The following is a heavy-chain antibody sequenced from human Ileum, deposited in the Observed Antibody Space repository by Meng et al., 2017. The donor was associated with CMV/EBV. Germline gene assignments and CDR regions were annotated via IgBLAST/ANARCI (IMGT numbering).Heavy chain of an antibody. CDR3: TKDDNGYTGEGGY. CDR1: VFPFSNSA. CDR2: IYSDGTTT. V-gene: IGHV3-23*03. J-gene: IGHJ4*02. D-gene: IGHD3-16*01. Sequence: ASVFPFSNSAMSWVRQAPGKGLGWVSVIYSDGTTTFYADSVKGRFTIFRADLENTLYLQMNSLRAEDTAVYYCTKDDNGYTGEGGYWGQGTLVTVSS.